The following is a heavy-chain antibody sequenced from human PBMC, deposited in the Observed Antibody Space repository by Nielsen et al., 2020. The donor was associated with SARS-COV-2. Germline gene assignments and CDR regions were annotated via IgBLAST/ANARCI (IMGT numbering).Heavy chain of an antibody. J-gene: IGHJ2*01. CDR3: ARDQDGGAATSNWYFDL. V-gene: IGHV3-21*01. D-gene: IGHD6-25*01. CDR1: GFTFSKYS. Sequence: GESLKISCAASGFTFSKYSMTWVRQAPGKGLEWVSSIGSSSTFIYYTDSVEGRFTTSRDNAKNSLFLQMHSLTAEDTAVYYCARDQDGGAATSNWYFDLWGRGTLVTVSS. CDR2: IGSSSTFI.